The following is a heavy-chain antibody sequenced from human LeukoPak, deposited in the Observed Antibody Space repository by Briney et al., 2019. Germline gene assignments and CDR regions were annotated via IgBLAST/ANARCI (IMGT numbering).Heavy chain of an antibody. CDR1: GGSISNYY. V-gene: IGHV4-59*08. CDR3: ARPRHSGTSYDAFGI. D-gene: IGHD1-26*01. Sequence: PSETLSLTRTVFGGSISNYYWTWIRQPPGKGLEWIGNVYNDVSTNYNPSLKSRVTISVDTSKNQFSLKLSFVTAADTAVYYCARPRHSGTSYDAFGIWGQGTMVTVSS. CDR2: VYNDVST. J-gene: IGHJ3*02.